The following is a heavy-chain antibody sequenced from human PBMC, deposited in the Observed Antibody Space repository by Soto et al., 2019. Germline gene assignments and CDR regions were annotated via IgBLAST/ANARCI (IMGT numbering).Heavy chain of an antibody. D-gene: IGHD4-17*01. J-gene: IGHJ6*03. Sequence: EVQLVESGGGLVQPGRSLRLSCAASGFTFDDYAMHWVRQAPGKGLEWVSGIRWNSGSIGYADSVKGRFTISRDNAKNCLDVQMNSLRAEGTDLYFFVKSGYGDYDPDADYYYYFYKDGWGKGTTVTVFS. CDR1: GFTFDDYA. V-gene: IGHV3-9*01. CDR3: VKSGYGDYDPDADYYYYFYKDG. CDR2: IRWNSGSI.